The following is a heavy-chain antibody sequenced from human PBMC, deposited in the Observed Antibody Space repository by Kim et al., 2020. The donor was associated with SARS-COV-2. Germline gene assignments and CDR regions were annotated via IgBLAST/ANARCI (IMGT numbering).Heavy chain of an antibody. D-gene: IGHD3-22*01. V-gene: IGHV3-23*01. Sequence: GKGRVTIPRDNSKTTLYMQMNSLRAEDTAVYYCAKDLPEDSSGYYPFDYWGQGTLVTVSS. CDR3: AKDLPEDSSGYYPFDY. J-gene: IGHJ4*02.